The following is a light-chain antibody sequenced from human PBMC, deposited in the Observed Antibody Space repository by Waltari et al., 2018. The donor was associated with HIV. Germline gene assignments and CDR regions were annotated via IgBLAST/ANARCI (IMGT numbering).Light chain of an antibody. Sequence: SSELTQDPAVSVALRQTVRITCKGESLRSCYASRYQQKPGQAPVVVIYGTNNRPSGIPDRFSGSSSGITASLTITGAQSEDEADYYCNSRDSSGNVFGTGTKVTVL. CDR3: NSRDSSGNV. J-gene: IGLJ1*01. CDR1: SLRSCY. CDR2: GTN. V-gene: IGLV3-19*01.